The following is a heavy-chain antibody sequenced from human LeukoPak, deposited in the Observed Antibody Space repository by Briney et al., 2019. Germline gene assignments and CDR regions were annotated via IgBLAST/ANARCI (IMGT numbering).Heavy chain of an antibody. Sequence: GGSLRLSCAAPGFTFSSYGMHWVRLAPGKGLEWVANIKGDGSEKWYADSVKGRFTISRDNAQNSVHLQMNSLRAEDTAVYHCARDEYRSRWLHPWGQGTLVTVTS. D-gene: IGHD5-24*01. CDR1: GFTFSSYG. V-gene: IGHV3-7*01. J-gene: IGHJ5*02. CDR3: ARDEYRSRWLHP. CDR2: IKGDGSEK.